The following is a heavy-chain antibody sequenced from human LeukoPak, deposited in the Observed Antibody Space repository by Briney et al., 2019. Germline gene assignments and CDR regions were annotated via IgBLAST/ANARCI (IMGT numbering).Heavy chain of an antibody. Sequence: PGGSLRLSCAASGFTFSSYWMHWVRHAPGKGLVWDSRVNSDGSSTTYADSVKGRFTISRDNAKNTLYLQMNSLRVEDSAVYYCVRDRDEGAFDIWGQGTMVTVSS. CDR3: VRDRDEGAFDI. CDR2: VNSDGSST. CDR1: GFTFSSYW. J-gene: IGHJ3*02. D-gene: IGHD5-24*01. V-gene: IGHV3-74*01.